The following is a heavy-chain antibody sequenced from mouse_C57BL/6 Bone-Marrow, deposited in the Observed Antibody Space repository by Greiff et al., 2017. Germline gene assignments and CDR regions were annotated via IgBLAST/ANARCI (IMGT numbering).Heavy chain of an antibody. CDR2: IRNKANNHAT. V-gene: IGHV6-6*01. D-gene: IGHD1-1*01. CDR1: GFTFSDAW. J-gene: IGHJ4*01. Sequence: EVKLVESGGGLVQPGGSMKLSCAASGFTFSDAWMDWVRQSPEKGLEWVAEIRNKANNHATYYAESVKGRFTISRDDSKSSVYLQMNSLRAEDTGIYYCTRDYGSSPYYAMDYWGQGTSVTVSS. CDR3: TRDYGSSPYYAMDY.